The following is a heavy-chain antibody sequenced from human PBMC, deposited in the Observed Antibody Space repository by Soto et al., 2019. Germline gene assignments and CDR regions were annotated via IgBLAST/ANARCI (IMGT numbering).Heavy chain of an antibody. V-gene: IGHV3-30-3*01. Sequence: QVQLVESGGGVVQPGRSLRLSCAASGFTFSNYAMHWVRQAPGKGLEWVAVISYDGSKKYYADSVKGRFTLSRDNSKNTVYLQMNSLRAEDTAVYYCTRVREWELPHFDYWGQGTLVTVSS. CDR1: GFTFSNYA. J-gene: IGHJ4*02. CDR3: TRVREWELPHFDY. CDR2: ISYDGSKK. D-gene: IGHD1-26*01.